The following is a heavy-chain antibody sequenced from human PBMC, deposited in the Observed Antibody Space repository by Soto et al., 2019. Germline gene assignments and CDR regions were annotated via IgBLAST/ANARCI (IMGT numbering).Heavy chain of an antibody. D-gene: IGHD6-13*01. J-gene: IGHJ5*02. V-gene: IGHV3-30-3*01. CDR1: GFTFSSYA. CDR3: AREGTRGYSSSWYSPTNWFDP. Sequence: QVQLVESGGGVVQPGRSLRLSCAASGFTFSSYAMHWVRQAPGKGLEWVAVISYDGSNKYYADSVKGRFTISRDNSKNTLYLQMNSLRAEDTAVYYCAREGTRGYSSSWYSPTNWFDPWGQGTLVTVSS. CDR2: ISYDGSNK.